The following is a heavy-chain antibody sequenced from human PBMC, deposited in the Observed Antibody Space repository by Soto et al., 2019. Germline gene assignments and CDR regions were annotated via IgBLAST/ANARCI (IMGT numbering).Heavy chain of an antibody. D-gene: IGHD1-1*01. CDR2: ISRSSSPT. CDR3: ARYGPTVTAANEPFDI. V-gene: IGHV3-48*01. Sequence: GVSLRLSCAASRFILSSYGMNWVRQAPGKGLEWLAYISRSSSPTYYADSVMGRFTISRDNAKNSLYLQMNSLRAEDTAVYYCARYGPTVTAANEPFDIWGQGTMVTVS. J-gene: IGHJ3*02. CDR1: RFILSSYG.